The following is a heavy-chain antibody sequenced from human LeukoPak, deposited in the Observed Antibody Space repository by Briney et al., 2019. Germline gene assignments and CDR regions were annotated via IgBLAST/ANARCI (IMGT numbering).Heavy chain of an antibody. CDR2: IAGSGDST. Sequence: QPGGSLRLSCAASGFTFSSYAMTWVRQAPGKGLEGVSTIAGSGDSTYYADSVKGRFSISRDNSKTTLYLQMNSLRAEDMAIYYCAKGDSNSPAVFDYWGQGTLATVSS. V-gene: IGHV3-23*01. J-gene: IGHJ4*02. D-gene: IGHD6-13*01. CDR1: GFTFSSYA. CDR3: AKGDSNSPAVFDY.